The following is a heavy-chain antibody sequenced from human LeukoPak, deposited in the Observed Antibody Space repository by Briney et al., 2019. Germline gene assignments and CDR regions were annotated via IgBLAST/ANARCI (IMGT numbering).Heavy chain of an antibody. J-gene: IGHJ4*02. V-gene: IGHV4-4*02. D-gene: IGHD5-12*01. CDR2: IYYSGST. CDR1: GGSITNSYW. CDR3: ARAGGRDFHFDS. Sequence: SSGTLSLTCAVSGGSITNSYWWTWVRQSPGKGLEWVGEIYYSGSTNYNPSLKSRVTMSVDKSKNQFSLKLSSVTAADTAFYFCARAGGRDFHFDSWGQGTLVTVSS.